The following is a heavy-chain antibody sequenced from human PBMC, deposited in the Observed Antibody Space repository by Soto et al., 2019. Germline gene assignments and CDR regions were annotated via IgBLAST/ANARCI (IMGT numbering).Heavy chain of an antibody. D-gene: IGHD6-6*01. CDR1: GVTFFSYA. J-gene: IGHJ4*02. Sequence: PGGSLRLSCEASGVTFFSYAVSWVRQPPGKGLEWVSAISGSGGSTYYADSVKGRFTISRDNSKNTLYLQMNSLRAEDTAVYYCAKDASGIAARPDYFDYWGQGTLVTVSS. CDR3: AKDASGIAARPDYFDY. CDR2: ISGSGGST. V-gene: IGHV3-23*01.